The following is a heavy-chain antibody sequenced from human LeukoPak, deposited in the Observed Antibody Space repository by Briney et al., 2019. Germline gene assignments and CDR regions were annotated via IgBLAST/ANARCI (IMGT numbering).Heavy chain of an antibody. CDR1: GGSVSSGSYY. Sequence: SETLSLTCSVSGGSVSSGSYYWSWIRQPPGKGLEWIGYMFYSGSTNYNSSLKSRVTISVDTSMNQFSLKLSSVTAADTAVYYCARARSGYCDYWGQGTLVTVSS. J-gene: IGHJ4*02. CDR3: ARARSGYCDY. V-gene: IGHV4-61*01. CDR2: MFYSGST. D-gene: IGHD3-3*01.